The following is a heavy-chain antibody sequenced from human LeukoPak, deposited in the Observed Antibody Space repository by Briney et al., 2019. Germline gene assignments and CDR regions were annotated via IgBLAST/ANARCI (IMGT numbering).Heavy chain of an antibody. Sequence: PGRSLRLSCAASGFTFSSYGMHWVRQAPGKGLEWVAVIWYDGSNKYYADSEKGRFTISRDNSKNTLYLQMNSLRAEDTAVYYCAKDLTYYYDSSGYYSGGFDYWGQGTLVTVSS. CDR2: IWYDGSNK. J-gene: IGHJ4*02. CDR3: AKDLTYYYDSSGYYSGGFDY. V-gene: IGHV3-33*06. D-gene: IGHD3-22*01. CDR1: GFTFSSYG.